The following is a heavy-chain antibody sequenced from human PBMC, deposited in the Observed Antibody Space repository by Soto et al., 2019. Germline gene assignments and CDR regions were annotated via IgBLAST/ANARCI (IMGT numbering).Heavy chain of an antibody. D-gene: IGHD4-4*01. CDR3: ARLKTTVTKGSIKYWYFDL. CDR1: GYSFTSYW. J-gene: IGHJ2*01. V-gene: IGHV5-10-1*01. CDR2: IDPSDSYT. Sequence: PGESLKISCKGSGYSFTSYWISWVRQMPGKGLEWMGRIDPSDSYTNYSPSFRGHVTISADKSISTAYLQWSSLKASDTAMYYCARLKTTVTKGSIKYWYFDLWGRGTLVTVSS.